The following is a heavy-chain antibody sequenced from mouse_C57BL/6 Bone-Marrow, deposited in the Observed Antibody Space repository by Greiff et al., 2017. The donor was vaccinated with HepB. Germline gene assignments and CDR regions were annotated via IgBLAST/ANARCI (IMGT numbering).Heavy chain of an antibody. CDR3: ARGGITTSYAMDY. D-gene: IGHD2-4*01. J-gene: IGHJ4*01. CDR2: ISSGGST. CDR1: GFTFSSYA. V-gene: IGHV5-6-5*01. Sequence: EVMLVESGGGLVKPGGSLKLSCAASGFTFSSYAMSWVRQTPEKRLEWVASISSGGSTYYPDSVKGRVTISRDNARNILYLQMSSLRSEDTAMYYCARGGITTSYAMDYWGQGTSVTVSS.